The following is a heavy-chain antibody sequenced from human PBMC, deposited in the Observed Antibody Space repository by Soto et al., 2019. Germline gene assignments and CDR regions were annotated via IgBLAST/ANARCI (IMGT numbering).Heavy chain of an antibody. CDR2: IYYSGST. J-gene: IGHJ6*02. CDR1: GGSISSSSYY. Sequence: SETLSLTCTVSGGSISSSSYYWGWIRQPPGKGLEWIGSIYYSGSTYHNPSLKSRVTISVDTSKNQFSLKLSSVTAADTAVYYCARHSNTAMVAFGMDVWGQGTTVTVSS. V-gene: IGHV4-39*01. D-gene: IGHD5-18*01. CDR3: ARHSNTAMVAFGMDV.